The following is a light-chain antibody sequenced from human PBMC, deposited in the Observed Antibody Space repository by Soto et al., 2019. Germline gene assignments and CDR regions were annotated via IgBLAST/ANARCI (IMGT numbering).Light chain of an antibody. CDR1: QGVTTN. CDR2: DVS. J-gene: IGKJ5*01. Sequence: EIVMTQSPATLSVSPGERSPLSGRAGQGVTTNFAWYQQKSGQSPRLLIYDVSTRATGVPARFSGTGSETDFTLTISGLQSDDSAVYFCQQYNNWPFSFGQGTRLEIK. V-gene: IGKV3-15*01. CDR3: QQYNNWPFS.